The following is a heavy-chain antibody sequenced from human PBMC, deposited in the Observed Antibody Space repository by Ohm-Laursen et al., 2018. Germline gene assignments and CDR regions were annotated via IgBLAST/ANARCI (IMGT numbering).Heavy chain of an antibody. CDR3: ARDSAGYDSSGPLYYYGMDV. CDR1: GFIFSDSA. D-gene: IGHD3-22*01. J-gene: IGHJ6*02. Sequence: SLRLSCAAPGFIFSDSAMHWVRQASGKGLEWVGRIRSKPNSYATVYAASVKGRFTISRDDSDNTAYLEMNSLKTEDTAVYYCARDSAGYDSSGPLYYYGMDVWGQGTTVTVSS. V-gene: IGHV3-73*01. CDR2: IRSKPNSYAT.